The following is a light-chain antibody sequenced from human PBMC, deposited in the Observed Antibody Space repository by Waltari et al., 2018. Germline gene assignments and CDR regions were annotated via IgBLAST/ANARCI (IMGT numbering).Light chain of an antibody. Sequence: QSVLTQPPSASGTPGQRVPISGSGSSSNIGRNYVYWYQQLPGTAPKLLIYRNNQRPSGVPDRFSGSKSGTSASLAISGLRSEDEADYYCAAWDDSLSGQGVFGGGTKLTVL. J-gene: IGLJ2*01. CDR2: RNN. V-gene: IGLV1-47*01. CDR1: SSNIGRNY. CDR3: AAWDDSLSGQGV.